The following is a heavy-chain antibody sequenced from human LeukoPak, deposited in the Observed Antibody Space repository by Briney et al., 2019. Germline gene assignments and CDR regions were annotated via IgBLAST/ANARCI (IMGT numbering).Heavy chain of an antibody. CDR2: IKQDGSEK. CDR3: ARSRCSSTSCLYFQH. CDR1: GFTFSSYW. D-gene: IGHD2-2*01. V-gene: IGHV3-7*03. J-gene: IGHJ1*01. Sequence: GGSLRLSCAAPGFTFSSYWMSWVRQAPGKGLEWVANIKQDGSEKYYVDSAKGRFTISRDNAKNSLYLQMNSLRAEDTAVYYCARSRCSSTSCLYFQHWGQGTLVTVSS.